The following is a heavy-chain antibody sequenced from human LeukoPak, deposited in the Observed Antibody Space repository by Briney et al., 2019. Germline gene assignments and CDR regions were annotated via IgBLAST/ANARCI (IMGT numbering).Heavy chain of an antibody. D-gene: IGHD2-2*01. CDR2: INHSGST. J-gene: IGHJ6*03. CDR1: GGSFSGYY. Sequence: PSETLSLTCAVYGGSFSGYYWSWIRQPPGKGLEWIGEINHSGSTNYNPSLKSRVTISVDTSKNQFSLKLSSVTAADTAVYYCARHRGWVVQSLYYMDVWGKGTTVTVSS. V-gene: IGHV4-34*01. CDR3: ARHRGWVVQSLYYMDV.